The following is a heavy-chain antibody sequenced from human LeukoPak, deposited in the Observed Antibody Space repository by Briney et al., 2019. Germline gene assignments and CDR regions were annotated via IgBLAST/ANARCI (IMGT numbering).Heavy chain of an antibody. V-gene: IGHV1-18*01. D-gene: IGHD6-6*01. Sequence: ASVKVSCKASGYTFTSYGINWVRQAPGQGLEWMGWISVYSGNTNYAQKFRGRVILTTDTSTSTAYMELRSLRSDDTAVYYCARGPSSVATRQDFWGQGTLVTVSS. CDR1: GYTFTSYG. CDR3: ARGPSSVATRQDF. CDR2: ISVYSGNT. J-gene: IGHJ4*02.